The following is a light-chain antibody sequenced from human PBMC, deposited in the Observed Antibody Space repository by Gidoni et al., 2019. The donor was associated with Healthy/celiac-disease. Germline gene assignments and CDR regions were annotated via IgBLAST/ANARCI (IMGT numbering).Light chain of an antibody. J-gene: IGKJ5*01. CDR3: MQALQTRNA. V-gene: IGKV2-28*01. CDR1: QSLLHSNGYNY. Sequence: DIVMTQSPLSLPVTPGEPASISCRSSQSLLHSNGYNYLDWYLQKPGQSPQLLIYLGSNRASGVPDRFSGSGSGTDFTRKISRVEAEDVGVYYCMQALQTRNAFGQGTRLEIK. CDR2: LGS.